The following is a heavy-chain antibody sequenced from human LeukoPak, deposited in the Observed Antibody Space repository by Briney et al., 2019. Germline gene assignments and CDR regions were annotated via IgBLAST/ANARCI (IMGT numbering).Heavy chain of an antibody. D-gene: IGHD5-18*01. Sequence: SETLSLTCNVAGYTISSGYYWGWIRQPPGKGLEWIGSIYHSGSTYYNPSLKSRVTISVDTSKNQFSLKLSSVTAADTAVYYCARDDDMVTRAFDYWGQGTLVTVSS. CDR1: GYTISSGYY. V-gene: IGHV4-38-2*02. CDR3: ARDDDMVTRAFDY. CDR2: IYHSGST. J-gene: IGHJ4*02.